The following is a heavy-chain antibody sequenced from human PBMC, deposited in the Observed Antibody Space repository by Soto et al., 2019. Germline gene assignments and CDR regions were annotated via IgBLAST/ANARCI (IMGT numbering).Heavy chain of an antibody. CDR3: ATYGSGRNTPPDY. Sequence: EVQLVESGGGLVQPGGSLRLSCAASGFIVSNNYMSWVRQAPGKGLEWVSVIYSGGSTYYADSVKGRLTISRDNSKNTLYLLMNSLRAEDTAVYYCATYGSGRNTPPDYWGQGTLVIVSS. CDR2: IYSGGST. V-gene: IGHV3-66*01. J-gene: IGHJ4*02. CDR1: GFIVSNNY. D-gene: IGHD3-10*01.